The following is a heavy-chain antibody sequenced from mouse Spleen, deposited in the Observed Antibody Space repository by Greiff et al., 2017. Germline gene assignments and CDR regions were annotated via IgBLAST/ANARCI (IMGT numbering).Heavy chain of an antibody. V-gene: IGHV5-17*01. J-gene: IGHJ2*01. CDR2: ISSGSSTI. D-gene: IGHD1-1*01. CDR1: GFTFSDYG. CDR3: ARPYYGYFDY. Sequence: VTLEESGGGLVKPGGSLQLSCAASGFTFSDYGMHWVRQAPEKGLEWVAYISSGSSTIYYADTVKGRFTISRDNAKNTLFLQMTSLRSEDTAMYYCARPYYGYFDYWGQGTTLTVSS.